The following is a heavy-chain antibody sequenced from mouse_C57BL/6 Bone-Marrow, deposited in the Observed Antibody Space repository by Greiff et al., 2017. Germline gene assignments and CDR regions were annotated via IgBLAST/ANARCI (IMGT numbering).Heavy chain of an antibody. V-gene: IGHV5-6*01. D-gene: IGHD2-4*01. Sequence: EVQRVESGGDLVKPGGSLKLSCAASGFTFSSYGMSWVRQTPDKRLEWVATICSGGSYTYYPDSVKGRFTISRDNAKNTLYLQMSSLKSEDTAMYYCARHAIYYDYGGYYYAMDYWGQGTSVTVSS. CDR1: GFTFSSYG. CDR2: ICSGGSYT. CDR3: ARHAIYYDYGGYYYAMDY. J-gene: IGHJ4*01.